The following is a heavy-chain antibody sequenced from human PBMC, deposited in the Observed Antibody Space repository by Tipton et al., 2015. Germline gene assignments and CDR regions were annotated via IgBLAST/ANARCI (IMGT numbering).Heavy chain of an antibody. CDR3: ARSRYTVTPDS. D-gene: IGHD4-17*01. CDR2: FFHSGNT. Sequence: TLSLTCTVSGGSISSSSYYWGWIRQPPRKGLEWIGSFFHSGNTFHNPSLRSRVIISVDTSKNQFSLTVTSVTAADTAVYYCARSRYTVTPDSWGQGTLVTVSS. CDR1: GGSISSSSYY. J-gene: IGHJ4*02. V-gene: IGHV4-39*07.